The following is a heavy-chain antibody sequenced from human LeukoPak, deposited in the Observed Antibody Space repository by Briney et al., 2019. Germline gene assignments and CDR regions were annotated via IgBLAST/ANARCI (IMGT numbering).Heavy chain of an antibody. D-gene: IGHD3-16*01. CDR1: GFTFSNYY. V-gene: IGHV4-39*07. Sequence: GSLRLSCEASGFTFSNYYMSWIRQPPGKGLEWIGSIYYSGSTYYNPSLKSRVTISLDTSKNQFSLKVSSATAADTAVYYCARGPTLDYFDYWGQGTLVTVSS. CDR3: ARGPTLDYFDY. J-gene: IGHJ4*02. CDR2: IYYSGST.